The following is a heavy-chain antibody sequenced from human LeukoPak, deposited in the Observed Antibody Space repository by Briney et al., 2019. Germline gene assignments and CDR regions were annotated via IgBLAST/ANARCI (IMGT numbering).Heavy chain of an antibody. CDR1: GGSINSYY. CDR2: IHYTGST. J-gene: IGHJ4*02. Sequence: SETLSLTCTVSGGSINSYYWSWIRQPPGKGLECIGYIHYTGSTNYNPSLKSRVTISVDTSKNQFSLNLNSVTAADTAVYYCARFYYGDFTFDYWGQGTLVTVSS. V-gene: IGHV4-59*08. D-gene: IGHD4-17*01. CDR3: ARFYYGDFTFDY.